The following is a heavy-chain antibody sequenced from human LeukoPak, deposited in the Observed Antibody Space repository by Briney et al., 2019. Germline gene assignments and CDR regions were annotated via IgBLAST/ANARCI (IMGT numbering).Heavy chain of an antibody. J-gene: IGHJ3*01. D-gene: IGHD2-2*02. CDR1: GGSIGNFY. CDR3: ARAIGVYAFDV. V-gene: IGHV4-4*07. Sequence: PSETLSLTCTVSGGSIGNFYWSWIRQPAGKGLEWIGRLNNGGDTNYSPSLRSRVTMSVDTSKNHFSLILSSVTVADAAIYYCARAIGVYAFDVWGQGTMVTVSS. CDR2: LNNGGDT.